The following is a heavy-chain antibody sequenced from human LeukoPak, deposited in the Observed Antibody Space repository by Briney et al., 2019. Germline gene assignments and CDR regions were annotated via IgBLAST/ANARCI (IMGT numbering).Heavy chain of an antibody. Sequence: GGSLRLSCAASGFTFSTYWMSWVRQAPGKGLEWVANIKEDRSEKYYGDSVKGRFTISRDNAKNSLYLEMNSLRVEDTAMYYCARDSSGYQWGQGTLVTVSS. D-gene: IGHD3-22*01. CDR1: GFTFSTYW. J-gene: IGHJ4*02. CDR3: ARDSSGYQ. CDR2: IKEDRSEK. V-gene: IGHV3-7*01.